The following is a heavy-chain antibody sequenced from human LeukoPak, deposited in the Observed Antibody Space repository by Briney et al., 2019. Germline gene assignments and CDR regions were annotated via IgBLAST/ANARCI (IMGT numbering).Heavy chain of an antibody. CDR2: IYTSGST. CDR3: ARAVVVTATSVRSDYFDY. D-gene: IGHD2-21*02. V-gene: IGHV4-61*02. Sequence: SETLSLTCTVSGGSISSGSYYWRWIRQPAGKGLEWIGRIYTSGSTNYNPSLKSRVTISVDTSKNQFTLKLSSVTAADTAVYHCARAVVVTATSVRSDYFDYWGQGTLVTVSS. CDR1: GGSISSGSYY. J-gene: IGHJ4*02.